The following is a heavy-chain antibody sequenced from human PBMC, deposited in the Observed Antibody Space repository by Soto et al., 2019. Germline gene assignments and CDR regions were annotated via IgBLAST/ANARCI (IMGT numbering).Heavy chain of an antibody. CDR1: GFTFSSYS. J-gene: IGHJ4*02. V-gene: IGHV3-48*02. D-gene: IGHD6-6*01. Sequence: EVQLVESGGGLVQPGGSLRLSCVDSGFTFSSYSLNWVRQAPGKGLECVSYVSSSSSTIWIADSVKGRFTISRDNAKNSLFLQMNSLRDEATGVYYCAREVRPYYFDYWGQGTLLTVSS. CDR2: VSSSSSTI. CDR3: AREVRPYYFDY.